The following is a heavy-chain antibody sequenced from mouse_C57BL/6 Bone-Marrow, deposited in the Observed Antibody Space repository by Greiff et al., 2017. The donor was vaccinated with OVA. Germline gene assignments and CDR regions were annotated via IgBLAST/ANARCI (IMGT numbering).Heavy chain of an antibody. V-gene: IGHV1-76*01. CDR1: GYTFTDYY. CDR2: IYPGSGNT. CDR3: AREGLRLLRPYFDY. J-gene: IGHJ2*01. D-gene: IGHD1-2*01. Sequence: QVQLKQSGAELVRPGASVKLSCKASGYTFTDYYINWVKQRPGQGLEWIAGIYPGSGNTYYNEKFKGKATLTAEKSSSTAYMQLSSLTSEDSAVYFCAREGLRLLRPYFDYWGQGTTLTVSS.